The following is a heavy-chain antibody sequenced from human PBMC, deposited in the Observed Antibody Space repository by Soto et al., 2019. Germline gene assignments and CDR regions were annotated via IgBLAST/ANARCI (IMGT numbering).Heavy chain of an antibody. J-gene: IGHJ4*02. Sequence: QVQLQESGPGLVKPSETLSLTCTVSGGSLNSRSHYWSWIRQPPGKGLEWIGYIHYFGSTKYNPSLESRVVISVDTSKYQFSLKVPSVTAADTAIYFCARGGSYVGFDSWGQGARVTVSS. D-gene: IGHD1-26*01. CDR1: GGSLNSRSHY. V-gene: IGHV4-61*01. CDR2: IHYFGST. CDR3: ARGGSYVGFDS.